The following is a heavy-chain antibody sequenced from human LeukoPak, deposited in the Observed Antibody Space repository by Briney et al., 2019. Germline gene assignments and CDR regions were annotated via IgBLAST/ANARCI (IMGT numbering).Heavy chain of an antibody. CDR1: GGSISSSSYY. V-gene: IGHV4-39*07. Sequence: PSETLSLTCTVSGGSISSSSYYWGWIRQPPGKGLEWIGSIYYSGSTYYNPSLKSRVTISVDTSKNQFSLKLSSVTAADTAVYYCAKDQYSGYDSEIDAFDIWGQETMVTVSS. CDR3: AKDQYSGYDSEIDAFDI. D-gene: IGHD5-12*01. J-gene: IGHJ3*02. CDR2: IYYSGST.